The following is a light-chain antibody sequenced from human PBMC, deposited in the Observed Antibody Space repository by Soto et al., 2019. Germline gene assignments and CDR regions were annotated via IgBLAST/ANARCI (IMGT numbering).Light chain of an antibody. CDR2: KAS. J-gene: IGKJ2*01. CDR1: QSISSW. CDR3: QQYNSYPYT. Sequence: DIQMTQAPSTLSASVGDRVTITCRASQSISSWLAWYQQKPGKAPKLLIYKASSLESGVPSRFSGSGSGTEFTLAISSLQPDDFATYYCQQYNSYPYTFGQGTKLEIK. V-gene: IGKV1-5*03.